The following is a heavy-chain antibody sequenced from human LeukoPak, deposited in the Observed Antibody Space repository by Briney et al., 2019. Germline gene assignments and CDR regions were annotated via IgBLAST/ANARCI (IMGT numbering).Heavy chain of an antibody. CDR1: GYSISSGYY. J-gene: IGHJ4*02. V-gene: IGHV4-38-2*01. Sequence: SETLSLTCAVSGYSISSGYYWGWIRQPPGKGLEWIGSIYRSGSTYYSPSLKSRVTISVDTSKNQFSLKLSSVTAADTAVYFCARYYYDSSGYYWGNFDYWGQGTLVTVSS. D-gene: IGHD3-22*01. CDR2: IYRSGST. CDR3: ARYYYDSSGYYWGNFDY.